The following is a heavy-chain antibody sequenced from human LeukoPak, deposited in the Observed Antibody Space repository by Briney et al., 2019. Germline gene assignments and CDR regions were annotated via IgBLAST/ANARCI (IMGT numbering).Heavy chain of an antibody. CDR2: VIPIFGTA. J-gene: IGHJ4*02. V-gene: IGHV1-69*01. Sequence: SVKVSCKASGGTFSSYAISWVRQAPGQGLEWMGGVIPIFGTANYAQKFQGRVTITADESTSTAYMELSSLRSEDTAVYYCAREYSGANTMIVDYWGQGTLVTVSS. CDR3: AREYSGANTMIVDY. CDR1: GGTFSSYA. D-gene: IGHD1-26*01.